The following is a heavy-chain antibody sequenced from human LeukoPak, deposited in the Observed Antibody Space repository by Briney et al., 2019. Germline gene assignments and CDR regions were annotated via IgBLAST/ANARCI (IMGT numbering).Heavy chain of an antibody. D-gene: IGHD5-18*01. J-gene: IGHJ4*02. CDR1: GDSVSSNSAA. V-gene: IGHV6-1*01. CDR3: ARAGWVDTAMVTDY. CDR2: TYYRSKWYN. Sequence: SQTLSPTCAISGDSVSSNSAAWNWIRQSPSRGLEWLGRTYYRSKWYNDYAVSVKSRITINPDTSKNQFSLQLNSVTPEDTAVYYCARAGWVDTAMVTDYWGQGTLVTVSS.